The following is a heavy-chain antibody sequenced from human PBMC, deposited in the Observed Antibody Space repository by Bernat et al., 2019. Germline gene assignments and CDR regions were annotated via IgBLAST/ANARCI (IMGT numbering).Heavy chain of an antibody. Sequence: EVQLVESGGGLVQPGGSLRLSCAASGFTFSSYWMHWVRQAPGKGLVWVSRINSDGSSTSYADSVKGRFTISRDNAKNSLYQQMNSLRAEDTAVYYCARDVYWSGPIDYWGQGTLVTVSS. V-gene: IGHV3-74*01. D-gene: IGHD2-15*01. CDR1: GFTFSSYW. CDR3: ARDVYWSGPIDY. CDR2: INSDGSST. J-gene: IGHJ4*02.